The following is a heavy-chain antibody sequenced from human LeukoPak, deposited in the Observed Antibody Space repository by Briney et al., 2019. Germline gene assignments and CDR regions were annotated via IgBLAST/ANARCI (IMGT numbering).Heavy chain of an antibody. CDR1: GFAFSSYA. CDR2: VSYDGGSK. Sequence: SGGSLRLSCAASGFAFSSYAMHWVRQGPGKGLEWVALVSYDGGSKYYADSVKGRLTTSRVNSKNTLHLQMNSLRTEDTAVYYCARVKGGIAAAGNYFDYWGQGTLVTVSS. V-gene: IGHV3-30-3*01. D-gene: IGHD6-13*01. J-gene: IGHJ4*02. CDR3: ARVKGGIAAAGNYFDY.